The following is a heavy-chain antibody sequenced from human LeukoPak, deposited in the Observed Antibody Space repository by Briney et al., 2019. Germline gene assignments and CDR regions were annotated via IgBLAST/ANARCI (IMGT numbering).Heavy chain of an antibody. V-gene: IGHV4-4*07. CDR1: GGSISSYY. D-gene: IGHD3-22*01. CDR3: ARDGYYYDSSGYYRFDY. J-gene: IGHJ4*02. Sequence: SETLSLTCTVSGGSISSYYWSWIRQPAGKGLEWIGRIYTSGSTNYNPSLESRVTMSVDTSKNQFSLKLSSVTAADTAVYYCARDGYYYDSSGYYRFDYWGQGTLVTVSS. CDR2: IYTSGST.